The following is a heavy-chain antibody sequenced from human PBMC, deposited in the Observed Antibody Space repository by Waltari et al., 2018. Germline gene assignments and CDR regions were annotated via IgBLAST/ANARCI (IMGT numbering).Heavy chain of an antibody. CDR1: GYSISSGYY. V-gene: IGHV4-38-2*02. CDR3: ARSLRFLEWLLVPPDAFDI. D-gene: IGHD3-3*01. J-gene: IGHJ3*02. CDR2: IYHSGST. Sequence: QVQLQESGPGLVKPSETLSLTCTVSGYSISSGYYWGWIRQPRGKGLEWIGSIYHSGSTYYNPSLKSRVTISVDTSKNQFSLKLSSVTAADTAVYYCARSLRFLEWLLVPPDAFDIWGQGTMVTVSS.